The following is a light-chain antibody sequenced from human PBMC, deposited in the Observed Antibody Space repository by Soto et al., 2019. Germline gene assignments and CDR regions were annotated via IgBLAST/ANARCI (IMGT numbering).Light chain of an antibody. Sequence: DIQMTQSPSTLSASVGGRVTITCRASQSIGRFLAWYQHQPGKAPKLRIDAASNLQRGVPSRFSGSGSGTDFTLTISSLQPEDFATYYCEQVNSFPITYGQGTRLEIK. CDR2: AAS. CDR3: EQVNSFPIT. V-gene: IGKV1-12*01. J-gene: IGKJ5*01. CDR1: QSIGRF.